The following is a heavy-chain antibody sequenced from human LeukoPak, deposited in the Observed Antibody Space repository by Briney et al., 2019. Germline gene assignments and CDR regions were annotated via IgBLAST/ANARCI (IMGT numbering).Heavy chain of an antibody. D-gene: IGHD3-22*01. CDR3: ARGDYYDSSGLDY. CDR1: GGSISSGDYY. J-gene: IGHJ4*02. CDR2: IYYSGGT. Sequence: PSETLSLTCTVSGGSISSGDYYWSWIRQPPGKGLEWIGYIYYSGGTYYNPSLKSRVTISVDTSKNQFSLKLSSVTAADTAVYYCARGDYYDSSGLDYWGQGTLVTVSS. V-gene: IGHV4-30-4*01.